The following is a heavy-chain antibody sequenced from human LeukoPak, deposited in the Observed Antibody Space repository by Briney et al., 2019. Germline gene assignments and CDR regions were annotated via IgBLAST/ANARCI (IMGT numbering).Heavy chain of an antibody. D-gene: IGHD6-19*01. J-gene: IGHJ4*02. CDR1: GGSISSYY. CDR3: ARVRSPGALAVVSSYYFDY. V-gene: IGHV4-4*07. Sequence: SETLSLTCTVSGGSISSYYWSWIRQPAGKGLEWIGRIYISGSTNYNPSLKSRVTMSVDTSKNQFSLKLSSVTAADTAVYYCARVRSPGALAVVSSYYFDYWGQGTLVTVSS. CDR2: IYISGST.